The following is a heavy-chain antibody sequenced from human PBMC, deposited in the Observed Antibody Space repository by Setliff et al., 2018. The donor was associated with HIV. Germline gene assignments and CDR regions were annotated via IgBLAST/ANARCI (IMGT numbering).Heavy chain of an antibody. CDR1: GGSISSYC. D-gene: IGHD2-15*01. CDR2: IFSSGST. Sequence: SETLSLTCTVSGGSISSYCWNWIRQSPGRGLEWIGFIFSSGSTDYNPSLKSRVTISVDTSKNQFSLKLGSVTAADTAMYYCAREHCSGGSCNGFDIWGQGTMVTVSS. CDR3: AREHCSGGSCNGFDI. V-gene: IGHV4-4*09. J-gene: IGHJ3*02.